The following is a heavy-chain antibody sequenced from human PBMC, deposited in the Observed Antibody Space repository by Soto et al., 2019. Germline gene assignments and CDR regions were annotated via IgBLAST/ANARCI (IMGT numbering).Heavy chain of an antibody. D-gene: IGHD3-22*01. CDR1: GFTFSSYG. Sequence: QVQLVESGGGVVQPGRSLRLSCAASGFTFSSYGMHWVRQAPGKGLEWVAVISYDGSNKYYADSVKGRFTISRDNSTNTLYLQMNSLRAEDTAVYYCAKLGYYDSSGYDAFDYWGQGTLVTVSS. CDR3: AKLGYYDSSGYDAFDY. V-gene: IGHV3-30*18. CDR2: ISYDGSNK. J-gene: IGHJ4*02.